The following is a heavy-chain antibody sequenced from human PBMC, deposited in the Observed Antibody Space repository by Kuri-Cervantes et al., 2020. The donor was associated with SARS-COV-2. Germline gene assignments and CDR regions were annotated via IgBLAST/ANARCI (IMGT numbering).Heavy chain of an antibody. CDR2: IYPGDSDT. D-gene: IGHD1-26*01. CDR1: GYSFTSYW. J-gene: IGHJ4*02. Sequence: GESLKISCKGSGYSFTSYWIGWVRQMPGKGLEWMGIIYPGDSDTRYSPSFQGQVTISADKSISTAHLQWSSLKASDTAMYYCARQASIVGATTGFDYWGQGTLVTVSS. V-gene: IGHV5-51*01. CDR3: ARQASIVGATTGFDY.